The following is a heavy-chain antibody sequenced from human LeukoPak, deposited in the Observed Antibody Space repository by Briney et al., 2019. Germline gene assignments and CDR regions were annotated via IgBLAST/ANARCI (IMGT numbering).Heavy chain of an antibody. Sequence: GGSLRLSCAASGFTFSSYSMNWVRQAPGKGLEWVALISSDGLNKYYADSVKGRFTISRDFSKNTLYLQMNSLRAEDTAVYSCARGDYGDYWNYYYMDVWGKGTTVTVSS. J-gene: IGHJ6*03. CDR2: ISSDGLNK. D-gene: IGHD4-17*01. CDR1: GFTFSSYS. CDR3: ARGDYGDYWNYYYMDV. V-gene: IGHV3-30*03.